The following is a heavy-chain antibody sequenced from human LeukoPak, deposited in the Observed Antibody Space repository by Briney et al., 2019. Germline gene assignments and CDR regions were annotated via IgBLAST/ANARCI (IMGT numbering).Heavy chain of an antibody. V-gene: IGHV3-48*03. Sequence: GGSLRLSCAASGFTFSSYEMNWVRQALGKGLEWVSYISSSGSTIYYADSVKGRFTISRDNAKNSLYLQMNSLRAEDTAVYYCARLGWTYYYGSGSYYNGNNWFDPWGQGTLVTVSS. D-gene: IGHD3-10*01. CDR2: ISSSGSTI. CDR3: ARLGWTYYYGSGSYYNGNNWFDP. CDR1: GFTFSSYE. J-gene: IGHJ5*02.